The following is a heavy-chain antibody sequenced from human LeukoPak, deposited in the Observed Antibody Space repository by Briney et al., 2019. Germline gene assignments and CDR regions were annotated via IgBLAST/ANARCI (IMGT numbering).Heavy chain of an antibody. J-gene: IGHJ4*02. CDR2: VSSSSSYI. V-gene: IGHV3-21*01. CDR1: GFTFSSYE. CDR3: AREVAAAGTFFDY. Sequence: GGSLRLYCAASGFTFSSYEMNWVRQAQGKGLEWVSSVSSSSSYIYYADSVKGRFTISRDNAKNSLDLQMNSLRAEDTSVYYCAREVAAAGTFFDYWARGTLVTVSS. D-gene: IGHD6-13*01.